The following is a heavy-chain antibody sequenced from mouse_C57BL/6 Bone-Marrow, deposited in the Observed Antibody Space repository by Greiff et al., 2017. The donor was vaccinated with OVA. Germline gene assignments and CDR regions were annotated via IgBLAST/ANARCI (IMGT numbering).Heavy chain of an antibody. D-gene: IGHD1-1*01. J-gene: IGHJ4*01. CDR3: ARKGYYGSYYAMDY. CDR1: GYTFTSYW. Sequence: VQLQQPGAELVKPGASVKLSCKASGYTFTSYWMHWVKQRPGQGLEWIGMIHPNSGSTNYNEKFKSKATLTVANSSSTAYMQLRSLTSEEAAVYYCARKGYYGSYYAMDYWGQGTSVTVSS. V-gene: IGHV1-64*01. CDR2: IHPNSGST.